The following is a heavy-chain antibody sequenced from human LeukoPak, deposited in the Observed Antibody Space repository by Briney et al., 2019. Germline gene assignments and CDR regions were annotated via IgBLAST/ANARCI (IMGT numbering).Heavy chain of an antibody. Sequence: GGSLRLSCAASGFTFDDYAMHWVRQAPGKGLEWVSFISGDGGSTYYADSVKGRFTISRDNSKNSLYLQMNSLRTEDTALYYCAKGGYYDSSGYYGYWGQGTLVTVSS. CDR2: ISGDGGST. V-gene: IGHV3-43*02. D-gene: IGHD3-22*01. J-gene: IGHJ4*02. CDR1: GFTFDDYA. CDR3: AKGGYYDSSGYYGY.